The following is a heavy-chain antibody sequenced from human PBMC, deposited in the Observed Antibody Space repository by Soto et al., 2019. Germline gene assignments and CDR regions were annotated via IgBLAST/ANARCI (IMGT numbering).Heavy chain of an antibody. D-gene: IGHD6-19*01. CDR2: IYYSGSS. V-gene: IGHV4-59*01. CDR3: AKDGRPQWLVYNWFDP. CDR1: GGSFSGYY. J-gene: IGHJ5*02. Sequence: SETLSLTCAVYGGSFSGYYWSWIRQPPGKRLEWIGSIYYSGSSNYNPSLKSRVTISVDTSKNQFSLRLTSVTAADTAVYYCAKDGRPQWLVYNWFDPWGQGTLVTVSS.